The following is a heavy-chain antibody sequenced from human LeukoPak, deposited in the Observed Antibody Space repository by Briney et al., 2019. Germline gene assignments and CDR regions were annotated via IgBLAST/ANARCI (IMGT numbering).Heavy chain of an antibody. CDR1: GFTFSSYA. J-gene: IGHJ5*02. D-gene: IGHD1-14*01. V-gene: IGHV3-30-3*02. CDR3: AKRGWDHNGNNWFDP. Sequence: PGGSLRLSCAASGFTFSSYAMHWVRQAPGKGLEWVAVISYDGSNKYYADSVKGRFTISRDNSKNTLYLQMNSLRAEDTAVYYCAKRGWDHNGNNWFDPWGQGTLVTVSS. CDR2: ISYDGSNK.